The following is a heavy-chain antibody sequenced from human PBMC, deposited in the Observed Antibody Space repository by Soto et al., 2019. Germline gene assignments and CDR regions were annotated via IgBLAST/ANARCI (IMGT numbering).Heavy chain of an antibody. J-gene: IGHJ4*02. D-gene: IGHD3-9*01. CDR2: ISDDGTNK. CDR3: ARDGSYYDVLTEHYFDV. CDR1: GFTFSSYA. Sequence: QVQLVESGGGVVQTGRSLRLSCAASGFTFSSYAMHWVRQSPGKGLELVAVISDDGTNKDYADSVKGRFTISRDKSKSTLELQMDSLRPEDTAVYYCARDGSYYDVLTEHYFDVWGQGTIVSVSA. V-gene: IGHV3-30*04.